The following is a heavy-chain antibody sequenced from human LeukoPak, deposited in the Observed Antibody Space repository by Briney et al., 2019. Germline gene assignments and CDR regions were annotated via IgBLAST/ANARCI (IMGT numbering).Heavy chain of an antibody. J-gene: IGHJ4*02. CDR1: GYSFTNYW. D-gene: IGHD5-18*01. CDR3: AVPAGAMATDY. Sequence: GESLKISCNGSGYSFTNYWIGWVRQMPGKGLEWMGIIYPGDSETRYSPSFQGQVTISADRSISTAYLQWSSLKASDTAIYYCAVPAGAMATDYWGQGTLVTVSS. CDR2: IYPGDSET. V-gene: IGHV5-51*01.